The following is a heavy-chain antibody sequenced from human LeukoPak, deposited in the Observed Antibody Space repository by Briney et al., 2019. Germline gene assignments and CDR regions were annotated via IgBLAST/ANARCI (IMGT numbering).Heavy chain of an antibody. CDR1: DGSFSSYY. J-gene: IGHJ2*01. V-gene: IGHV4-34*01. Sequence: SETLSLTCGVYDGSFSSYYWSWIRQPPGKGLEWIGEINHSGSTNYNPSLKSRLTISVDTSKNQFSLKLSSVTAADTAVYYCARARYWYFDLWGRGTLVTVSS. CDR3: ARARYWYFDL. CDR2: INHSGST.